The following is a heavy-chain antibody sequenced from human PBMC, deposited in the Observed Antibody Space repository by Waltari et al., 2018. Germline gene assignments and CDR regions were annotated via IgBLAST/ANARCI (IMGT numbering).Heavy chain of an antibody. J-gene: IGHJ3*02. Sequence: QIQIMQSGAEVQKPGASVKVSCQASGYTFTAYYIHWARQAPGQGLEWMGWINSNTGGADCAQSFQGRVTVTRDTSISTVYMELSGLTSDDTAVYYCAREALGGTKAFDMWGQGTMVTVSS. CDR2: INSNTGGA. CDR3: AREALGGTKAFDM. D-gene: IGHD1-7*01. CDR1: GYTFTAYY. V-gene: IGHV1-2*02.